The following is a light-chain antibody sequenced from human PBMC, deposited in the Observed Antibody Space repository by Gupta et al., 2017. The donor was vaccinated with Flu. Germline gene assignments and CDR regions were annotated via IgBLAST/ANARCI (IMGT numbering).Light chain of an antibody. J-gene: IGLJ3*02. CDR3: ASWDDSLNGWV. V-gene: IGLV1-44*01. CDR1: TSNIGSNT. CDR2: NNN. Sequence: QSVLTQPPSASGTPGQRVTISCSGTTSNIGSNTVNWFQQLPGTAPKFFIYNNNQRPSGGPDRFAGSKSGTSASLAISGLQSEDEADYYCASWDDSLNGWVFGGGTRLTVL.